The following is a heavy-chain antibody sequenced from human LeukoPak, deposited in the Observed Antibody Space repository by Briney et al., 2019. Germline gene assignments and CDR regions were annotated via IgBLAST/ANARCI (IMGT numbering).Heavy chain of an antibody. V-gene: IGHV3-30*02. D-gene: IGHD3-10*01. CDR1: GFTFSNKA. CDR2: IQYDGSNK. J-gene: IGHJ3*01. Sequence: GGSLRLSCAATGFTFSNKAMHWVRQAPGKGLEWVAFIQYDGSNKYDADSVKGRFTISRDNSKNMLFLEMNSLRVEDTAVYYCAKEDGSFDVWGQGTMVTVSS. CDR3: AKEDGSFDV.